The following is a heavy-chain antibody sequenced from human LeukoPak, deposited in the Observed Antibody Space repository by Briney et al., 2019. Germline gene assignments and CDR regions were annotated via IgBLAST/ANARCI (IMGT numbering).Heavy chain of an antibody. D-gene: IGHD2-15*01. V-gene: IGHV4-4*02. CDR1: GGSITTTNY. CDR2: GYT. Sequence: PSETLSLTCGVSGGSITTTNYWSWVRQSPGRGLECISGYTGFNPPLRGRVTMSLDESKNHLSLTPTSLTAADTAIYDGSRESRPYSPFGHWGQGTLVTVTT. CDR3: SRESRPYSPFGH. J-gene: IGHJ4*02.